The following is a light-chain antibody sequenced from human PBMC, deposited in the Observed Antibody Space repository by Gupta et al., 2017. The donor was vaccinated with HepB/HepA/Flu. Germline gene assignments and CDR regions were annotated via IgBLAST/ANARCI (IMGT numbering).Light chain of an antibody. Sequence: IVTTQSPDSLAVSLGERATINCKSSQSVLYSSNNKNYLAWYQQKPGQPPKLLIYWASTRESGVPDRFSGSGSGTDFTLTISSLQAEDVAVYYCQQYYSTPYTFGQGTKLEIK. CDR2: WAS. CDR1: QSVLYSSNNKNY. V-gene: IGKV4-1*01. CDR3: QQYYSTPYT. J-gene: IGKJ2*01.